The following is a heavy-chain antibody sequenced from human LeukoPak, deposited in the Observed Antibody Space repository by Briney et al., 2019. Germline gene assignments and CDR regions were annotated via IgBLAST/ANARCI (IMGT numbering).Heavy chain of an antibody. CDR1: EFSFSTYS. Sequence: GGSLRLSCAASEFSFSTYSMHWVRQAPGKGLEWVSSISSSSSYIYYADSVKGRFTISRDNAKNTLYLQMNSLRAEDTAVYYCARFYGDYVPYYFDYWGQGTLVTVSS. CDR2: ISSSSSYI. V-gene: IGHV3-21*01. D-gene: IGHD4-17*01. J-gene: IGHJ4*02. CDR3: ARFYGDYVPYYFDY.